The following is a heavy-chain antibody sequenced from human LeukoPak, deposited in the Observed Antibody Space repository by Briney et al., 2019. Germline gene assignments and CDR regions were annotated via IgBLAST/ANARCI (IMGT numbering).Heavy chain of an antibody. Sequence: SETLSLTCTVSGGSIYSYYWSWIRQPPGKGLEWIGYIYYSGSTNYNPSLKSRVTGFVDTSKNQVSLRLSSVTAADTAVYYCARHGTISSESYFDYWGQGALVTVSS. CDR3: ARHGTISSESYFDY. J-gene: IGHJ4*02. V-gene: IGHV4-59*08. D-gene: IGHD1-14*01. CDR2: IYYSGST. CDR1: GGSIYSYY.